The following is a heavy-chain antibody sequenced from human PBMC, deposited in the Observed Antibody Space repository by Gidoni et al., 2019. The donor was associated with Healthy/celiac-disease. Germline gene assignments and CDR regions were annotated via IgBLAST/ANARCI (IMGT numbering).Heavy chain of an antibody. CDR2: IFSNDEK. CDR1: GFSLSNARMG. CDR3: ARNRLGPGGASPPFYMDV. V-gene: IGHV2-26*01. D-gene: IGHD3-10*01. Sequence: QVTLKESGPVLVKPTETLTLTCTVSGFSLSNARMGVSWIRQPPGKALEWLAHIFSNDEKSSSTSLKSRLTISKDTSKSQVVLTMTNMDPLDTATYYCARNRLGPGGASPPFYMDVWGKGTTVTVSS. J-gene: IGHJ6*03.